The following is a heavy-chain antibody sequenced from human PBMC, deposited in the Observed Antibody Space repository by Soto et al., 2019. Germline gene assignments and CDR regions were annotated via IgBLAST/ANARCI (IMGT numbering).Heavy chain of an antibody. Sequence: GGSLRLSCAASGFSFGSHAMNWVRLAPGKGLEWVSALSASGDNTYYADSVKGRFTISRDNSKNTLYLQMNSLRAEDTAVYYCAKAGTHSYSDCWGQGTLVTVSS. CDR2: LSASGDNT. D-gene: IGHD1-1*01. CDR3: AKAGTHSYSDC. J-gene: IGHJ4*02. V-gene: IGHV3-23*01. CDR1: GFSFGSHA.